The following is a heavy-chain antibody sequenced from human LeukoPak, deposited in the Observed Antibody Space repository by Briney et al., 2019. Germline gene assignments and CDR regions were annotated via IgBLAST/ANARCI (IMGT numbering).Heavy chain of an antibody. CDR1: GGSFSGYY. D-gene: IGHD1-26*01. J-gene: IGHJ4*02. CDR3: ARGIFLLVGALIFDY. Sequence: SETLSLTCAVYGGSFSGYYWSWIRQPPGKGLEWIGEINHSGSTNYNPSLKSRVTISVDTSKNQFSLKLSSVTAADTAVYYCARGIFLLVGALIFDYWGQGTLVNVSS. CDR2: INHSGST. V-gene: IGHV4-34*01.